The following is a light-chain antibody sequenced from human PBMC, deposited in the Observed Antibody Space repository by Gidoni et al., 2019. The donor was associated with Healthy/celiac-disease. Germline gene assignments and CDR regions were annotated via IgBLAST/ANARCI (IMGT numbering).Light chain of an antibody. CDR2: GKN. CDR1: TLRSYY. CDR3: NSRDSSGNHLRV. J-gene: IGLJ1*01. Sequence: SSGLTQDAAVSVALGQTVRITCQGDTLRSYYASWYQQKPGQAPVLVIYGKNNRPSGIPDRFSGSSSGNTASLTITGAQAEDEADYYCNSRDSSGNHLRVFGTGTKVTVL. V-gene: IGLV3-19*01.